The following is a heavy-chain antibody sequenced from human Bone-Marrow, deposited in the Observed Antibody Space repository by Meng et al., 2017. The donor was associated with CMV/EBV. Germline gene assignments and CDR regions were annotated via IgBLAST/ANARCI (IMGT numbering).Heavy chain of an antibody. J-gene: IGHJ5*02. Sequence: SGPTLVKPTQTLTLTCTFSGFSLSTSGVGVGWIRQPPGKALEWLALIYWNDDKRYSPSLKSRLTITKDTSKNQVVLTMANMDPVDTATYYCAGYYYDSSGYYHWGQGTLVTVSS. CDR2: IYWNDDK. CDR3: AGYYYDSSGYYH. D-gene: IGHD3-22*01. CDR1: GFSLSTSGVG. V-gene: IGHV2-5*01.